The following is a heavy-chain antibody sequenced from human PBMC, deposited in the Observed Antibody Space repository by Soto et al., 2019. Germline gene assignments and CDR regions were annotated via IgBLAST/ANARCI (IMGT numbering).Heavy chain of an antibody. CDR1: GGSINSYY. J-gene: IGHJ1*01. CDR3: ARGYAGIFDH. D-gene: IGHD1-1*01. Sequence: SETLSLTCTVSGGSINSYYWSWIRQPPGKGLEWIGYIYYSGSTNYNPSLKSRVTISVDTSKNQFSLKLSSVTAADTAVYYCARGYAGIFDHWVPGTLVSVSS. CDR2: IYYSGST. V-gene: IGHV4-59*01.